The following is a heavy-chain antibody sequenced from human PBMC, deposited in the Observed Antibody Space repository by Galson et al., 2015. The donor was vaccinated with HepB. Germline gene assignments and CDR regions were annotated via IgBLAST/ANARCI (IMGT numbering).Heavy chain of an antibody. CDR2: ISSSSSTI. D-gene: IGHD6-19*01. J-gene: IGHJ3*02. V-gene: IGHV3-48*02. CDR1: GFTFISYG. CDR3: ARALNSSGWYRRAFDI. Sequence: SLRLSCAASGFTFISYGMNWVRQAPGKGLEWISYISSSSSTIYYADSVKGRFTISRDNAKNSLYLQMNSLRDEDTAVYYCARALNSSGWYRRAFDIWGQGTMVTVSS.